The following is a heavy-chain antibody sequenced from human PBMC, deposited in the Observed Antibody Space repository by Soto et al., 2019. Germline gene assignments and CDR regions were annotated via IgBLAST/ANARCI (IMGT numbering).Heavy chain of an antibody. CDR3: ARDGMVRGVKVY. D-gene: IGHD3-10*01. CDR2: ISSSSSYI. CDR1: GFTFSSYS. Sequence: GGSLRLSCAASGFTFSSYSINWGRQAPGKGLEWVSSISSSSSYIYYADSVKGRFTISRDNAKNSLYLQMNSLRAEDTAVYYCARDGMVRGVKVYWGQGTLVTVSS. J-gene: IGHJ4*02. V-gene: IGHV3-21*01.